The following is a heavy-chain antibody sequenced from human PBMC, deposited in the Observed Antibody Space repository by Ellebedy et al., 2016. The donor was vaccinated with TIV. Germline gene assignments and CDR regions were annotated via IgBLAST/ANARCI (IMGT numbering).Heavy chain of an antibody. D-gene: IGHD2-15*01. Sequence: GESLKISCAVSGASFSDSTLTWVRQAPGKGLEWVASISTTNSYIFYTDSVKGRFTISRDNANSSLGLKMNSLRTEDTAVYYCVRQRVGGSFLWDVWGRGTTVTVSS. CDR1: GASFSDST. CDR3: VRQRVGGSFLWDV. J-gene: IGHJ6*02. V-gene: IGHV3-21*06. CDR2: ISTTNSYI.